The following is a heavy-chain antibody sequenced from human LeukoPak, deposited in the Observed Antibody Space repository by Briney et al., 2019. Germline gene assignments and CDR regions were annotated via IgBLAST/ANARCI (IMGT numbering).Heavy chain of an antibody. J-gene: IGHJ4*02. Sequence: SVKVSCKASGGTFSSYAISWVRQAPGQGLECMGRIIPIFGTANYAQKFQGRVTITTDESTSTAYMELSSLRSEDTAVYYCAREGLPGDYSVFDYWGQGTLVTVSS. D-gene: IGHD4-17*01. CDR3: AREGLPGDYSVFDY. CDR2: IIPIFGTA. V-gene: IGHV1-69*05. CDR1: GGTFSSYA.